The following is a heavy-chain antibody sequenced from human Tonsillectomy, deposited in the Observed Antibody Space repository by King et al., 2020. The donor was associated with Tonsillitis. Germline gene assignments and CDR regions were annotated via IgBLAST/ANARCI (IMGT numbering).Heavy chain of an antibody. Sequence: VQLVESGGGLVKPGGSLRLSCSASGFPFNNYAISWVRPPPGKGLEWVSAHSGSGGSTYLADSVEGRFTIPRDNSKNTQYLQMNSLRVEDTAVYYCAKELGDEVGDGFDIWGQGTMVTVSS. D-gene: IGHD1-26*01. CDR3: AKELGDEVGDGFDI. V-gene: IGHV3-23*04. CDR1: GFPFNNYA. CDR2: HSGSGGST. J-gene: IGHJ3*02.